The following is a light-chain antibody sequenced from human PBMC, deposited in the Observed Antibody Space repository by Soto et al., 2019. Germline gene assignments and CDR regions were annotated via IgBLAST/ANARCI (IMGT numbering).Light chain of an antibody. Sequence: DIQVTQSPSSLSASVGDRVTITCRASQSIGNFLNWYQHRLGKAPKLLIYDASNLQSGVPSRFSGSGSGTDFALTISSLQPEDSATYYCQHSYITPRTFCQGTKVEI. J-gene: IGKJ1*01. CDR2: DAS. CDR3: QHSYITPRT. V-gene: IGKV1-39*01. CDR1: QSIGNF.